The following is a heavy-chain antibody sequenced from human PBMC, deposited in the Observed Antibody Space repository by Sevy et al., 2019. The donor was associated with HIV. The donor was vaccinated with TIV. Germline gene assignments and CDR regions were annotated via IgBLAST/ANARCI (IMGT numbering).Heavy chain of an antibody. CDR2: LKSDVYGGTV. CDR3: TRWKAAQSIFDY. Sequence: GGSLRLSCTASGFTFGDYCMSWVRQAPGKGLEWVAFLKSDVYGGTVDHAASVRVRFVISRDASKTIAYLQMNDLKTEDTDVYYCTRWKAAQSIFDYWGQGALVTVSS. CDR1: GFTFGDYC. V-gene: IGHV3-49*04. J-gene: IGHJ4*02. D-gene: IGHD6-13*01.